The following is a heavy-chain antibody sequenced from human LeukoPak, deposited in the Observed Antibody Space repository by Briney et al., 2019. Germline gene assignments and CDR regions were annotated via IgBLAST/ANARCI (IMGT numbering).Heavy chain of an antibody. CDR1: SFTFSRSW. CDR3: ARVAYNDYDLDY. V-gene: IGHV3-7*01. Sequence: TGGSLRLSCAASSFTFSRSWMSWVRQAPGKGLEWVGDINEGANAKYYVDPVKGRFTISSDSAKKSLHLQMNSLRVEDTAVYYCARVAYNDYDLDYWGQGALVTVSS. D-gene: IGHD5-12*01. CDR2: INEGANAK. J-gene: IGHJ4*02.